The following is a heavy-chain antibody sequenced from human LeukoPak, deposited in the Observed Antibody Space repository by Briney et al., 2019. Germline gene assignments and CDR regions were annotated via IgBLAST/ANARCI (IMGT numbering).Heavy chain of an antibody. V-gene: IGHV4-39*07. CDR2: IYYSGST. Sequence: PSETLSLTCAVSGGSISSGGYSWSWIRQPPGKGLEWIGSIYYSGSTNYNPSLKSRVTISVDTSKNQFSLKLSSVTAADTAVYYCARGRTGWFDPWGQGTLVTVSS. D-gene: IGHD1-14*01. CDR3: ARGRTGWFDP. J-gene: IGHJ5*02. CDR1: GGSISSGGYS.